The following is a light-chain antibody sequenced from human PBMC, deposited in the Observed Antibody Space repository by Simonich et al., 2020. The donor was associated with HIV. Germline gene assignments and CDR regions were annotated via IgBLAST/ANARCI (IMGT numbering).Light chain of an antibody. CDR2: CAS. CDR1: QIVSSN. Sequence: ELVMTQSPAILSVSPGERATPSCRASQIVSSNLAWYQQKPGQALRLLIYCASTRATGIPARFSGSGSGTEFTLTIRSLQSEDFAVYYCQQYHNWPPYTFGQGTKVEIK. J-gene: IGKJ2*01. CDR3: QQYHNWPPYT. V-gene: IGKV3-15*01.